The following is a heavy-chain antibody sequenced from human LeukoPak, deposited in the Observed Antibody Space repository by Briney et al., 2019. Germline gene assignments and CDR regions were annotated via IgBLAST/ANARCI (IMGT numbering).Heavy chain of an antibody. J-gene: IGHJ4*02. V-gene: IGHV1-69*04. CDR3: ASTSGGSDDY. D-gene: IGHD2-15*01. CDR2: IIPILGIA. Sequence: ASVKVSCKASGGTFSSYAISWVRQAPGQGLEWMGRIIPILGIANYAQKFQGRVTITADKSTSTAYMELSSLRSEDAAVYYCASTSGGSDDYWGQGTLVTVSS. CDR1: GGTFSSYA.